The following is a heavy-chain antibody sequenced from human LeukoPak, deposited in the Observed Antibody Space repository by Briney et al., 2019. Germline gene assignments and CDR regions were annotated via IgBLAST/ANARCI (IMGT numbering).Heavy chain of an antibody. CDR2: ISSSSSYI. CDR1: GFTFSSYS. J-gene: IGHJ4*02. Sequence: GGSLRLSCAASGFTFSSYSMNWFRQAPGKGREWFSSISSSSSYIYYADSVKGRFTISRDNAKNSLYLQMNSLRAEDTAVYYCARDLGYSYGANPFDYWGQGTLVTVSS. CDR3: ARDLGYSYGANPFDY. D-gene: IGHD5-18*01. V-gene: IGHV3-21*01.